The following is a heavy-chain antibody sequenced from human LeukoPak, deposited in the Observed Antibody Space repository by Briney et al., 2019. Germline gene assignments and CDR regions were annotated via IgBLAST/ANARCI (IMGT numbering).Heavy chain of an antibody. CDR3: VKRNGSSVVVAAIPFDY. Sequence: PGGSLRLSCAASGFTFSSYAMSWVRQAPGKGLEWVSAISGSGGSTYYADSVKGRFTISRDNSKNTLYLQMNSLRAEDTAVYYCVKRNGSSVVVAAIPFDYWGQGTLVTVSS. CDR2: ISGSGGST. J-gene: IGHJ4*02. D-gene: IGHD2-15*01. CDR1: GFTFSSYA. V-gene: IGHV3-23*01.